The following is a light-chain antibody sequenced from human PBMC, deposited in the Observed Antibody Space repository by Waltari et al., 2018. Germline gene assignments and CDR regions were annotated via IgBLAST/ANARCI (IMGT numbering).Light chain of an antibody. J-gene: IGKJ1*01. Sequence: EIVLTQSPGTLSLSPGERATFPCRASQSVSRTLAWYQQKPGQAPRLLIYDASTRATGIPYRFSGSGSGTDCSLTISRLEPEDFAVYYCQKYGTLPATFGQGTKVEIK. CDR3: QKYGTLPAT. CDR2: DAS. CDR1: QSVSRT. V-gene: IGKV3-20*01.